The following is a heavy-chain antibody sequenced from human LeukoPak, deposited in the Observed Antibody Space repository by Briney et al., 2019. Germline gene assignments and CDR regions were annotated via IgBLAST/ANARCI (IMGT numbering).Heavy chain of an antibody. CDR2: IKSKTDGGTT. CDR3: TTFVRITMVRGVDY. CDR1: GFTFSNAW. J-gene: IGHJ4*02. D-gene: IGHD3-10*01. Sequence: GGSLRLSCAASGFTFSNAWMSWVRQAPGKGLEWVGRIKSKTDGGTTDYAAPVKGRFTISRDDSKSTLYLQMNSLKTEDTAVYYCTTFVRITMVRGVDYWGQGTLVTVSS. V-gene: IGHV3-15*01.